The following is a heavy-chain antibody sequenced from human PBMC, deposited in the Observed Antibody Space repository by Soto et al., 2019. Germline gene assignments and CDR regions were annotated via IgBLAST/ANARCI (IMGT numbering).Heavy chain of an antibody. J-gene: IGHJ6*03. Sequence: QVQLVESGGGVVQPGRSLRLSGAASGFTFSSYGMHWVRQAPGKGLEWVAVIWYDGSNKYYADSVKGRFTISRDNSKNTVYLQMNSLRAEDTAVYYCARDPFDYYMEVWGKGTTVTVSS. CDR1: GFTFSSYG. D-gene: IGHD3-3*02. CDR2: IWYDGSNK. CDR3: ARDPFDYYMEV. V-gene: IGHV3-33*01.